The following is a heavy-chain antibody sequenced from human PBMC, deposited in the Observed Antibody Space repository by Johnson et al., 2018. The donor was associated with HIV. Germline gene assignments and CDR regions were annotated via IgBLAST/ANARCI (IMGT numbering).Heavy chain of an antibody. CDR2: IGTAGYT. CDR1: GFTFSSYD. V-gene: IGHV3-13*01. CDR3: ARRRWPEGDDAFDI. D-gene: IGHD4-23*01. Sequence: VQLVESGGGLVQPGGSLRLSCAASGFTFSSYDMHWVRQATGKGLEWVSAIGTAGYTYYPGAMKGRFTISRDNAKNSLYLQMNSLRAEDTALYYCARRRWPEGDDAFDIWGQGTMVTVSS. J-gene: IGHJ3*02.